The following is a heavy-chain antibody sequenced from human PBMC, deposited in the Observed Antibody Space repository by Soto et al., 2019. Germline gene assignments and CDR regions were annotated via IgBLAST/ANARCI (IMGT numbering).Heavy chain of an antibody. Sequence: TLSLTCTVSGGSFKSGSYHWSWIRQPPGKGLEWIGYVYHTGRTSYHPSLKGRVSISMDASKSQFSLGLDSVTAADTAVYFCARDFAFFDSWGQGTLVTVSS. J-gene: IGHJ4*02. D-gene: IGHD3-3*01. CDR3: ARDFAFFDS. CDR1: GGSFKSGSYH. CDR2: VYHTGRT. V-gene: IGHV4-61*01.